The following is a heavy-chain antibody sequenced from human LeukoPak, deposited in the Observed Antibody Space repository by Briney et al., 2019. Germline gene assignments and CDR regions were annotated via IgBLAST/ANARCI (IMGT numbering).Heavy chain of an antibody. CDR1: GFTFSSYS. D-gene: IGHD6-13*01. Sequence: GGSLRLSCAASGFTFSSYSMNWVRQAPGKGLEWVSSISSSSSYIYYADSVKGRFTISRDNAKNSLYLQMNSLRAEDTAVYYCARGPPPRKIANPFYFDYWGQGTLVTVSS. CDR3: ARGPPPRKIANPFYFDY. J-gene: IGHJ4*02. CDR2: ISSSSSYI. V-gene: IGHV3-21*01.